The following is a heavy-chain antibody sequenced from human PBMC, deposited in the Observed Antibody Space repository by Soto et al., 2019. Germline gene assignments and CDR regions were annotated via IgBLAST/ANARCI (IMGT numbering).Heavy chain of an antibody. CDR1: GFTFSGYE. J-gene: IGHJ4*02. D-gene: IGHD3-22*01. CDR3: ARSSGHYRPFDS. Sequence: GSLRLSCAASGFTFSGYEMNWVRQAPGKGLEWVSHITSSAGTIYYADSVKGRFTISRDNAKSSLYLQMNSLRVEDTAVYYCARSSGHYRPFDSWGQGTLVTVSS. V-gene: IGHV3-48*03. CDR2: ITSSAGTI.